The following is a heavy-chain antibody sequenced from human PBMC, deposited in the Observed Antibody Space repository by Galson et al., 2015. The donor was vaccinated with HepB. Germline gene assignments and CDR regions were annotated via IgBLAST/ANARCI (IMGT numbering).Heavy chain of an antibody. Sequence: LSLTCTVSGVSISSSGYYWGWIRQPPGKGLEWIGNIYYTGNTYYNPSLRSRVTISVDSSKNQFSLKLSSVTAADTAVYYCARLSPRWAFDYWGQGALVTVAS. CDR3: ARLSPRWAFDY. CDR1: GVSISSSGYY. D-gene: IGHD6-13*01. V-gene: IGHV4-39*01. CDR2: IYYTGNT. J-gene: IGHJ4*02.